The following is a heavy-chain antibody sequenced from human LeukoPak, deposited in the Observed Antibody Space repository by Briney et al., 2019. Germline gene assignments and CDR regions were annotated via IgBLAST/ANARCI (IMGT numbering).Heavy chain of an antibody. D-gene: IGHD6-19*01. J-gene: IGHJ4*02. CDR3: ARDHPYSSGWYFDY. Sequence: GGSLGLSCAPSGFPFRSYSMNWVRQAPGRGLGGVSSISSSSSYIYYADSVKGRFTISRDNAKNSLYLQMNSLRAEDTAVYYCARDHPYSSGWYFDYWGQGTLVTVSS. CDR2: ISSSSSYI. V-gene: IGHV3-21*01. CDR1: GFPFRSYS.